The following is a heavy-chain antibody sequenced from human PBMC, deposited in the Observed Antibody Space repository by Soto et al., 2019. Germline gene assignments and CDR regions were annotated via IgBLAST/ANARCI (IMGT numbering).Heavy chain of an antibody. CDR2: IYYSGST. CDR3: ARAGLGELVPSYYMDV. J-gene: IGHJ6*03. Sequence: PSETLSLTCTVSGGSISSGGYYWSWIRQHPGKGLEWIGYIYYSGSTYYNPSLKSRVTISVDTSKNQFSLKLSSVTAADTAVYYCARAGLGELVPSYYMDVWGKGTTVTVSS. V-gene: IGHV4-31*03. CDR1: GGSISSGGYY. D-gene: IGHD3-10*01.